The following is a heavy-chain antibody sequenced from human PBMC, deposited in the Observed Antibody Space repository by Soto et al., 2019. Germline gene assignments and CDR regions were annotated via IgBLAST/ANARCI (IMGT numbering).Heavy chain of an antibody. CDR3: ARHSSSWPIFDY. CDR1: GGSIGDSY. V-gene: IGHV4-59*08. D-gene: IGHD6-13*01. J-gene: IGHJ4*02. CDR2: IYYSGSS. Sequence: SETLSLTCTVSGGSIGDSYWSWIRQSPGKGLEWIGYIYYSGSSNYNPSLKSRVSISVDTSKNQFSLRLSSVTAADTAVYYCARHSSSWPIFDYWGQGTLVTVS.